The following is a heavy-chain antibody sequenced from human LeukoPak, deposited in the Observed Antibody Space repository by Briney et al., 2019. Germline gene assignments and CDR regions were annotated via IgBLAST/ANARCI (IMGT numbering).Heavy chain of an antibody. Sequence: ASVKVSCTASGYTFTSYAMHWVRQAPGKRLEWMGWINAGNGNTKSSQKLQGRVTITRDTSASTAYMELSSLRSEDTAVYYGARDHPVQLWLLGYWGQGTLVTVSS. CDR1: GYTFTSYA. CDR2: INAGNGNT. D-gene: IGHD5-18*01. CDR3: ARDHPVQLWLLGY. J-gene: IGHJ4*02. V-gene: IGHV1-3*01.